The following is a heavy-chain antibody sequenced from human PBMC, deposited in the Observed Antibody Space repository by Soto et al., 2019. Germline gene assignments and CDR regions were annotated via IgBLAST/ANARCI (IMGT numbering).Heavy chain of an antibody. J-gene: IGHJ6*02. Sequence: QVQLVQSGAEVKKPGSSVKVSCKASGGTFSSYTISWVRQAPGQGLEWMGRIIPILGIANYAQKFQGRVTITADKSTSTAYMELSSLRSEDTAVYYCARDGRVSGYDLYYYGMDVWGQGTTVTVSS. CDR1: GGTFSSYT. CDR3: ARDGRVSGYDLYYYGMDV. V-gene: IGHV1-69*08. CDR2: IIPILGIA. D-gene: IGHD5-12*01.